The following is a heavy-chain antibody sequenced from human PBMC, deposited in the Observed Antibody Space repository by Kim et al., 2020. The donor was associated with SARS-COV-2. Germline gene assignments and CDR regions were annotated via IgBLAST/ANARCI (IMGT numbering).Heavy chain of an antibody. CDR3: VKDSTGYSYGEPWFDP. J-gene: IGHJ5*02. CDR1: GFSFTSYA. Sequence: GGSLRLSCSASGFSFTSYAMHWVRQAPVKGLEYVSGISSNGGSTYYADSVKGRLAISRDKSKNTLYLQMSSLRVEDTAVYYCVKDSTGYSYGEPWFDPWGQGTLVTVSS. D-gene: IGHD5-18*01. V-gene: IGHV3-64D*06. CDR2: ISSNGGST.